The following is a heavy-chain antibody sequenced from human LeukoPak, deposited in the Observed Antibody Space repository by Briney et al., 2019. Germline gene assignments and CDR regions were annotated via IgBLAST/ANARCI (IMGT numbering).Heavy chain of an antibody. V-gene: IGHV3-30*03. CDR1: GFTFSSYG. D-gene: IGHD4-17*01. CDR2: ISYDGSNK. CDR3: ARDRDYGDYIVEGPFDQ. J-gene: IGHJ4*02. Sequence: GRSLRLSCAASGFTFSSYGMHWVRQAPGKGLEWVAVISYDGSNKYYADSVKGRFTISRDNSKNTLYLQMNSLRPEDTAVYFCARDRDYGDYIVEGPFDQWGQGTLVTVSS.